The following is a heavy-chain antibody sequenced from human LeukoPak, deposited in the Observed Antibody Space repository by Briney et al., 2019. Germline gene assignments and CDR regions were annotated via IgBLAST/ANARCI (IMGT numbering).Heavy chain of an antibody. CDR3: ARGGNSGTGGLYYYYYYMDV. CDR2: INPSSGGT. Sequence: ASVKVSCKASGYTFTDYYMHWVRQAPGQGLEWMGWINPSSGGTNYAQKFQGRVTVTRDTSISTAYMDLSRLRSDDTAVYYCARGGNSGTGGLYYYYYYMDVWGKGTTVTISS. J-gene: IGHJ6*03. CDR1: GYTFTDYY. V-gene: IGHV1-2*02. D-gene: IGHD1-26*01.